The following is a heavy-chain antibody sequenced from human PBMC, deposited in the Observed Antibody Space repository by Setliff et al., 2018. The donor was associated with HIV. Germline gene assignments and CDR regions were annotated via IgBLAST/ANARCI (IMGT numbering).Heavy chain of an antibody. CDR3: AIGPGTLSHPGAFDI. Sequence: SETLSLTCTVSGGSISSGSNYWSWIRQPAGKGLEWIGHIYTSGSTNYNPSLKSRVTISVDTSKNQFSLKLSSVTAADTAMYYCAIGPGTLSHPGAFDIWGQGTWVTVSS. CDR2: IYTSGST. CDR1: GGSISSGSNY. D-gene: IGHD3-9*01. V-gene: IGHV4-61*09. J-gene: IGHJ3*02.